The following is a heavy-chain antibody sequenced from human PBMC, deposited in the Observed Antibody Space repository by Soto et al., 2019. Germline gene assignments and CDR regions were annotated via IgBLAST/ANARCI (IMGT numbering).Heavy chain of an antibody. Sequence: PSETLSLTCTFSVGSISSGGYYWSWIRQHPGKGLEWIGYIYYSGSTYYNPSLKSRVTISVDTSKNQFSLRLSSVTAADTAVYYCARGGGIFQRSGLVLGHRGQGTRV. D-gene: IGHD3-9*01. CDR1: VGSISSGGYY. V-gene: IGHV4-31*03. J-gene: IGHJ4*02. CDR3: ARGGGIFQRSGLVLGH. CDR2: IYYSGST.